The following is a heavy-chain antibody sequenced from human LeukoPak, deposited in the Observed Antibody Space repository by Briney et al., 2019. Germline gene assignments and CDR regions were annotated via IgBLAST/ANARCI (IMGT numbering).Heavy chain of an antibody. V-gene: IGHV4-34*01. CDR1: GGSFSGYY. CDR3: ARRDPGTLDY. CDR2: INHSGST. D-gene: IGHD1-1*01. Sequence: SETLSLTCAVYGGSFSGYYWSWIRQPPGKGLEWIGEINHSGSTNYNLSLKSRVTISVDTSKNQSSLKLSSVTAADTAVYYCARRDPGTLDYWGQGTLVTVSS. J-gene: IGHJ4*02.